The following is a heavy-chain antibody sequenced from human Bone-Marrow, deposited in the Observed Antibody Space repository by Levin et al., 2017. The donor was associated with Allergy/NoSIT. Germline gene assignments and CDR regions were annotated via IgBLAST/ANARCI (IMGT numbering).Heavy chain of an antibody. V-gene: IGHV3-21*01. CDR2: ISSSSSYI. CDR1: GFTFSSYS. Sequence: GESLKISCAASGFTFSSYSMNWVRQAPGKGLEWVSSISSSSSYIYYADSVKGRFTISRDNAKNSLYLQMNSLRAEDTAVYYCASNGDYVYFDYWGQGTLVTVSS. CDR3: ASNGDYVYFDY. J-gene: IGHJ4*02. D-gene: IGHD4-17*01.